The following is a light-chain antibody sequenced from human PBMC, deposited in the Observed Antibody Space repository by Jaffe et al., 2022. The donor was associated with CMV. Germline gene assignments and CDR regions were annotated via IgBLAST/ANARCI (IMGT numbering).Light chain of an antibody. Sequence: DTQMTQSPSSLSASVGDRVTITCQASQDISSFLNWYQQKPGKAPKLLIYDASNLETGVPSRFSGSGSGTDFTFTISSLQPEDIATYYCQQYDNLPFTFGPGTKVEIK. CDR3: QQYDNLPFT. CDR1: QDISSF. CDR2: DAS. V-gene: IGKV1-33*01. J-gene: IGKJ3*01.